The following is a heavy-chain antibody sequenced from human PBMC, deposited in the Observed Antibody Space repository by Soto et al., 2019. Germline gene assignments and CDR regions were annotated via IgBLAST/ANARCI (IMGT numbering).Heavy chain of an antibody. CDR1: GYTFTSYG. Sequence: ASVKVSCKASGYTFTSYGISWVRQAPGQGLEWMGWISAYNGNTNYAQKIQGRVTMTTDTSTSTAYMEMRSLRSDDTAVYYCARDSGNYYYYGMDVWGQGTTVTVSS. D-gene: IGHD2-15*01. J-gene: IGHJ6*02. V-gene: IGHV1-18*01. CDR3: ARDSGNYYYYGMDV. CDR2: ISAYNGNT.